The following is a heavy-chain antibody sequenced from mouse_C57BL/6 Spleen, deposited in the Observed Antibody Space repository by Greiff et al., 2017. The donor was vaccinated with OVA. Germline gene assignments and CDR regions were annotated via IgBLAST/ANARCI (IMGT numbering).Heavy chain of an antibody. Sequence: VKLQESGPGLVAPSQSLSITCTVSGFSFTSYGVSWVRQPPGKGLEWLGAICGDGSTNYHSALITSMSISKDNSKSQDFLKLNSLQTDDTATYYCAKLAGTKGFAYWGQGTLVTVSA. CDR2: ICGDGST. D-gene: IGHD4-1*01. V-gene: IGHV2-3*01. CDR3: AKLAGTKGFAY. CDR1: GFSFTSYG. J-gene: IGHJ3*01.